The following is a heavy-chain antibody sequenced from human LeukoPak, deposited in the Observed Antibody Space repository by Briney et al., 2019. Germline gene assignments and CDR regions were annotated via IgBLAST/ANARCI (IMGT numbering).Heavy chain of an antibody. J-gene: IGHJ4*02. V-gene: IGHV3-49*04. Sequence: GSLRLSCEASGFPFSSYAMTWVRQAPGKGLEWVGFIRNKANGGTADYAVSVRGRFTISRDDSKTIAYLQMNSLRTDDTAVYYCSRAYSTGWLGINDYWGQGALVTVSS. CDR1: GFPFSSYA. D-gene: IGHD6-19*01. CDR2: IRNKANGGTA. CDR3: SRAYSTGWLGINDY.